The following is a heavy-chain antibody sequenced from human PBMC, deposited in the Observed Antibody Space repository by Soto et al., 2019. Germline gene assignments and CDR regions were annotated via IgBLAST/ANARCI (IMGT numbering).Heavy chain of an antibody. D-gene: IGHD2-8*01. CDR3: AKGMRDY. CDR2: IKQDGSEK. Sequence: GGSLRLSCGASGFTFSRYWMSWVRQAPGKGLEWVANIKQDGSEKYYVDSVKGRFTISRDNAKNSLYLQMNSLRAEDTAVHYCAKGMRDYWGQGTLVTVSS. V-gene: IGHV3-7*03. J-gene: IGHJ4*02. CDR1: GFTFSRYW.